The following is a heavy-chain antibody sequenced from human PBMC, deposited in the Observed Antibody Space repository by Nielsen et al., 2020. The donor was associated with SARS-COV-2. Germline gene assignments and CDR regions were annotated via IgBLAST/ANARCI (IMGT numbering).Heavy chain of an antibody. CDR3: ARDAGGFYGY. CDR1: GFTFSSYS. V-gene: IGHV3-21*01. D-gene: IGHD3-10*01. Sequence: GESLKISCAASGFTFSSYSMNWVRQAPGKGLEWVSSISSSSSYIYYADSVKGRFTISRDNAKNSLYLQMNSLRAEDTAVYYCARDAGGFYGYWGQGTLVTVSS. J-gene: IGHJ4*02. CDR2: ISSSSSYI.